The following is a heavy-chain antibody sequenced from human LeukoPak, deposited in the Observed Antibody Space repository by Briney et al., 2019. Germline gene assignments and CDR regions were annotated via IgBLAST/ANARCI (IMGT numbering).Heavy chain of an antibody. CDR1: GGTFSNYE. J-gene: IGHJ6*02. CDR2: IIPILDIV. Sequence: SVKVSCKASGGTFSNYEINWVRQAPGQGLEWVGRIIPILDIVNYPQKIQGRVTITADESTTTVYMELNSLTSEDTAVYYCARAPGDVGYYYYGLDVWGQGTTVTVSS. D-gene: IGHD3-10*01. V-gene: IGHV1-69*04. CDR3: ARAPGDVGYYYYGLDV.